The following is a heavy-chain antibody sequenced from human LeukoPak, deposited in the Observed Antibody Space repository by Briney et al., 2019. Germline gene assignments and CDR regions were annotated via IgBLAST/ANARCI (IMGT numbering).Heavy chain of an antibody. CDR2: INPNSGGT. D-gene: IGHD3-10*01. CDR3: ARGEYYGSGPWVDY. CDR1: GYTFTGYH. V-gene: IGHV1-2*02. J-gene: IGHJ4*02. Sequence: ASVRVSCKASGYTFTGYHIHWVRQAPGQGLEWMGRINPNSGGTNYAQKFQGRVTMTRDTSISTAYMELSRLRYDDTAVYYCARGEYYGSGPWVDYWGQGTLVTLSS.